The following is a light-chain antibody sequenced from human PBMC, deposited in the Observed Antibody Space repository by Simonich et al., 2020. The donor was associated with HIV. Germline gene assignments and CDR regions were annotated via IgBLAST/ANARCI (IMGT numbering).Light chain of an antibody. CDR2: DVR. J-gene: IGLJ2*01. CDR3: SSYTSSSTLV. CDR1: SSDVGIYNY. Sequence: QSALTQPASVSGSPGQSITISCTGTSSDVGIYNYVSWYQQHPGKAPKVMIYDVRKRPSGVSNRFSGSKSGNTASLTISGLQAEDEADYYCSSYTSSSTLVFGGGTKLTVL. V-gene: IGLV2-14*02.